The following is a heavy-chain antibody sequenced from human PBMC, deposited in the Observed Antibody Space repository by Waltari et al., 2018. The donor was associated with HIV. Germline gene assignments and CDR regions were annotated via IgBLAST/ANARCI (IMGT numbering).Heavy chain of an antibody. CDR1: GFTFSNNA. CDR2: ISYDGSNK. V-gene: IGHV3-30-3*01. D-gene: IGHD2-2*01. CDR3: ARDPQYCSSTSCSYYFDY. J-gene: IGHJ4*02. Sequence: QVQMVESGGGVVQPGRHLRLSCAACGFTFSNNALDCAGQSPGKGLEGVAVISYDGSNKYYADSVKGRFTISRDNSKNTLYLQMNSLRAEDTAVYYCARDPQYCSSTSCSYYFDYWGQGTLVTVSS.